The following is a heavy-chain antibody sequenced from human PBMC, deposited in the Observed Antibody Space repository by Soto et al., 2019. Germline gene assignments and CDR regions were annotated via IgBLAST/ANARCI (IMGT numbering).Heavy chain of an antibody. CDR3: ARVGGCGATTIDS. Sequence: QVQLQESGPGLVKPSQTLSLTCTVSGGSISSGDYYWSWIRQPPGKGLEWIGYIYYSGSTYYNPSTKTRVTISLDTSKHQSSLKLRSVSAADTAVYYCARVGGCGATTIDSWGQRTLVTVSS. CDR2: IYYSGST. D-gene: IGHD3-10*01. V-gene: IGHV4-30-4*01. CDR1: GGSISSGDYY. J-gene: IGHJ4*02.